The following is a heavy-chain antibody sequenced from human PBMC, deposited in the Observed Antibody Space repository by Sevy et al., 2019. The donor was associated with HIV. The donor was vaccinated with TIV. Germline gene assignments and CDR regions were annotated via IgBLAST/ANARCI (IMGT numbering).Heavy chain of an antibody. V-gene: IGHV1-69*13. CDR3: ASPTLTRPRYCSSTSCYTGRGYYYYGMDV. J-gene: IGHJ6*02. CDR1: GGTFSSYA. CDR2: IIPIFGTA. Sequence: ASVKVSCKASGGTFSSYAISWVRQAPGQGLEWMGGIIPIFGTANYAQKFQGRVRITAGESTSKAYMELSSLRSEDTAGYYCASPTLTRPRYCSSTSCYTGRGYYYYGMDVWGQGTTVTVSS. D-gene: IGHD2-2*02.